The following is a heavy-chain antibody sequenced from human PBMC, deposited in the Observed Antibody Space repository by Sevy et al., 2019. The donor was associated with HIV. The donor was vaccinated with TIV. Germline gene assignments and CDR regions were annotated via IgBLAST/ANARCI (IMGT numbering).Heavy chain of an antibody. V-gene: IGHV4-34*01. Sequence: SETLSHTCAVYGGSFSGYYWSWIRQPPGKGLEWIGEINHSGSTNYNPSLKSRVTISVDTSKNQFSLKLSSVTAADTAVYYCARGLKESGYDYADYYYYGMDVWGQGTTVTVSS. J-gene: IGHJ6*02. CDR1: GGSFSGYY. D-gene: IGHD5-12*01. CDR2: INHSGST. CDR3: ARGLKESGYDYADYYYYGMDV.